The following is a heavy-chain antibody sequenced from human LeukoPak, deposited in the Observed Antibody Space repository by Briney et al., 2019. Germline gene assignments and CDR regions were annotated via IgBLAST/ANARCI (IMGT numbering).Heavy chain of an antibody. V-gene: IGHV5-51*01. CDR3: ARRIAVAGADGFDY. D-gene: IGHD6-19*01. CDR2: IYPGDSDT. Sequence: GESLKISCKGSRYSFTSYWIAWVRQMPGKGLEWMGIIYPGDSDTGYSPSFQGQVTISADKSISTAYLQWSSVKASDNAMYYCARRIAVAGADGFDYWGQGTLVTVSS. CDR1: RYSFTSYW. J-gene: IGHJ4*02.